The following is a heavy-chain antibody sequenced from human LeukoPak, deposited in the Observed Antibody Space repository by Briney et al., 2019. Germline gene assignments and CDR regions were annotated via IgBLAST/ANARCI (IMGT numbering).Heavy chain of an antibody. CDR3: AKDPSWQWLPDPNWFDP. D-gene: IGHD6-19*01. CDR2: ISGSGGNT. J-gene: IGHJ5*02. CDR1: GFTFSTYA. V-gene: IGHV3-23*01. Sequence: TGGSLRLSCAASGFTFSTYAMSWVRQAPGKGLEWVSGISGSGGNTYYGGFVKGRFTISRDNSKNMLYLQMNSLRAEDTAVYYCAKDPSWQWLPDPNWFDPWGQGALVTVSS.